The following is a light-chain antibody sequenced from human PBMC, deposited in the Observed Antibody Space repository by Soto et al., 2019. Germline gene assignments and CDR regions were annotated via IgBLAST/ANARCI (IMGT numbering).Light chain of an antibody. Sequence: EIVMTQSPATLSVSPGERATLSCRASENIYTNLAWYQQKPGQAPRLLIYDASNRATGIPARFSGSGSGTDFTLTISSLEPEDFAVYYCQQRSNWPTFGQGTRLEIK. V-gene: IGKV3-11*01. CDR2: DAS. CDR3: QQRSNWPT. CDR1: ENIYTN. J-gene: IGKJ5*01.